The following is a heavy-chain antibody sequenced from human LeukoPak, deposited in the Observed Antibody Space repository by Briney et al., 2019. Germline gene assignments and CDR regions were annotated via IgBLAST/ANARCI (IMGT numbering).Heavy chain of an antibody. Sequence: TGGSLRLSCAASGFTFSSYSMNWVRQAPGKGLEWVSSISSSSSYIYYADSVKGRFTISRDNAKNSLYLQMNSLRAEDTAVYYCAGMDSSGYSDAFDIWGQGTMVTVSS. CDR1: GFTFSSYS. CDR2: ISSSSSYI. J-gene: IGHJ3*02. V-gene: IGHV3-21*04. CDR3: AGMDSSGYSDAFDI. D-gene: IGHD3-22*01.